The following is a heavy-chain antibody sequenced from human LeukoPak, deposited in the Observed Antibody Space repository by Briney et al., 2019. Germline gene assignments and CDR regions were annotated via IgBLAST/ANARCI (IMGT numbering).Heavy chain of an antibody. Sequence: PGGSLRLSCAASGFTFSSYAMTWVRQGPGKGLEWVSSIRGDSRDTYYADSVKGRFIISRDNSKNTLNLRLNSLRAEDTAVYYCARVEGSSAAAIDYWGQGTLVTVSS. CDR2: IRGDSRDT. V-gene: IGHV3-23*01. CDR3: ARVEGSSAAAIDY. J-gene: IGHJ4*02. CDR1: GFTFSSYA. D-gene: IGHD6-6*01.